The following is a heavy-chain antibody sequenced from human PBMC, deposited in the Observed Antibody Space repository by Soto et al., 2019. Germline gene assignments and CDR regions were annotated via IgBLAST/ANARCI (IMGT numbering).Heavy chain of an antibody. CDR3: ARGWGKYFGVNDY. CDR1: GYTFNTFG. D-gene: IGHD2-8*01. CDR2: ISGDNGKR. V-gene: IGHV1-18*01. Sequence: QLVQSGAEVKRPGASVKVSCKASGYTFNTFGISWVRQAPGQGPEWMGCISGDNGKRDYSRKLQGRITLTTDPFTETSNMELRSLTSDDTAVYYCARGWGKYFGVNDYRGQGTLVNVSS. J-gene: IGHJ4*02.